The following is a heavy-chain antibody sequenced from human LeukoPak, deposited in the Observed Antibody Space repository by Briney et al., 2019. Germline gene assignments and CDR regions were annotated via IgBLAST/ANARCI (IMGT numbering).Heavy chain of an antibody. D-gene: IGHD4-17*01. J-gene: IGHJ6*03. CDR3: ARHSTVTTYSYYYYHYMDV. Sequence: SETLSLTCAVYGGSFSGYYWSWIRQPPGKGLEWIGEINHSGSTNYNPSLKSRVTISVDTSKNQFSLKLSSVTAADTAVYYCARHSTVTTYSYYYYHYMDVWGKGTTVTISS. V-gene: IGHV4-34*01. CDR2: INHSGST. CDR1: GGSFSGYY.